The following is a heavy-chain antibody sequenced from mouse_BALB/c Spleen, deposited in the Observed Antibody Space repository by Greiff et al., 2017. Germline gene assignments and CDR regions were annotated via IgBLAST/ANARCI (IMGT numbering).Heavy chain of an antibody. CDR2: IYPSDSYT. J-gene: IGHJ4*01. CDR1: GYTFTSYW. CDR3: KRADYAMDY. V-gene: IGHV1-69*02. Sequence: QVQLQQPGAELVRPGASVKLSCKASGYTFTSYWINWVKQRPGQGLEWIGNIYPSDSYTNYNQKFKGKATLTVDKSSSTAYMQLSSPTSEDSAVYYCKRADYAMDYWGQGTSVTVSS.